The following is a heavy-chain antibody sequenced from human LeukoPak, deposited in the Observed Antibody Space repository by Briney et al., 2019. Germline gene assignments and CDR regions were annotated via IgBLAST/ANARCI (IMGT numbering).Heavy chain of an antibody. CDR2: IYPGDSDT. Sequence: GESLKISCKGSGYSFTSYWIGWVRQMPGKGLEWMGIIYPGDSDTRYSPSFQGQVTISADKSISTAYLQWSSLKASDTAMYYCARHFWFGELVDYYYGMDVWGQGTTVTVSS. J-gene: IGHJ6*02. CDR1: GYSFTSYW. D-gene: IGHD3-10*01. CDR3: ARHFWFGELVDYYYGMDV. V-gene: IGHV5-51*01.